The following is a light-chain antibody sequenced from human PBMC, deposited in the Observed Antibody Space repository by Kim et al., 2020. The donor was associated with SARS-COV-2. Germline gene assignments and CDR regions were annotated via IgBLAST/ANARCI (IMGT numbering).Light chain of an antibody. J-gene: IGLJ2*01. CDR3: NSRDSNDNVV. CDR2: GKN. CDR1: SLRSYY. Sequence: VAVGQTVRITCQGDSLRSYYATCYQQKPGQAPILVIYGKNNRPSGIPDRFSGSSSGNTASLTITGTQAGDEADYYCNSRDSNDNVVFGGGTKLTVL. V-gene: IGLV3-19*01.